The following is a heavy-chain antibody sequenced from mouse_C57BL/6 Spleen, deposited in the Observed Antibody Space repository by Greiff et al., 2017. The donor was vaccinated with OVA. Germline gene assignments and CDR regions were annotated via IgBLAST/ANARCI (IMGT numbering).Heavy chain of an antibody. J-gene: IGHJ1*03. V-gene: IGHV1-74*01. CDR2: IHPSDSDT. Sequence: VQLQQPGAELVKPGASVKVSCKASGYTFTSYWMHWVKQRPGQGLEWIGRIHPSDSDTNYNQKFKGKATLTVDKSSSTAYMQLSSLTSEDSAVYYCAIEYYGSSHWYFDVWGTGTTVTVSS. CDR3: AIEYYGSSHWYFDV. CDR1: GYTFTSYW. D-gene: IGHD1-1*01.